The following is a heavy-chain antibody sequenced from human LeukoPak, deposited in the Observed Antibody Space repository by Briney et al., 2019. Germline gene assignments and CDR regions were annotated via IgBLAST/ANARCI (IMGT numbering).Heavy chain of an antibody. Sequence: ASVKVSCKASGGTFSSDAISWVRQAPGQGLEWMGRIIPIFGTANYAQKFQGRVTITTDESTSTAYMELSSLRSEDTAVYYCASHQYYYDSSGYPVDYWGQGTLVTVSS. D-gene: IGHD3-22*01. CDR2: IIPIFGTA. J-gene: IGHJ4*02. CDR3: ASHQYYYDSSGYPVDY. CDR1: GGTFSSDA. V-gene: IGHV1-69*05.